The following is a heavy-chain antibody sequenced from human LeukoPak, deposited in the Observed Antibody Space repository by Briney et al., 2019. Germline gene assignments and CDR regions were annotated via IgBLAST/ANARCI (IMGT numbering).Heavy chain of an antibody. V-gene: IGHV1-69*13. CDR3: ARDDYDRSYSVY. CDR2: IIPIFGTA. D-gene: IGHD1-26*01. Sequence: GASVKVSCKASGGTFSSYAISWVRQAPGQGLEWMGGIIPIFGTANYAQKFQGRVTITADESTSTAYMELSSLRSEDTAVYYCARDDYDRSYSVYWGQGTLVTVSS. J-gene: IGHJ4*02. CDR1: GGTFSSYA.